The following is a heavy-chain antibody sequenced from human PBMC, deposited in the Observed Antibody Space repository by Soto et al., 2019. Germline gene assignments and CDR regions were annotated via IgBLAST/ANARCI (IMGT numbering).Heavy chain of an antibody. CDR3: ERGPRDGYNSFDY. CDR1: GFTFSNFD. D-gene: IGHD5-12*01. Sequence: GGSLRLSCEASGFTFSNFDMHWVRQTTGKGLEWVSTIYPTGDTYYPGSVKGRFTVSRENAKNSLYLQMDSLRAGDTAVYYCERGPRDGYNSFDYWGQGTLVTVSS. J-gene: IGHJ4*02. V-gene: IGHV3-13*04. CDR2: IYPTGDT.